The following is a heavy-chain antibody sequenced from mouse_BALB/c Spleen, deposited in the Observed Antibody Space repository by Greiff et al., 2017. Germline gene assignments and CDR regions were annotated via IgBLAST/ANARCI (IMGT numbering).Heavy chain of an antibody. CDR1: GFSLTSYG. V-gene: IGHV2-9*02. Sequence: VKVVESGPGLVAPSQSLSITCTVSGFSLTSYGVHWVRQPPGKGLEWLGVIWAGGSTNYNSALMSRLSISKDNSKSQVFLKMNSLQTDDTAMYYCARELGRGGYFDYWGQGTTLTVSS. CDR2: IWAGGST. CDR3: ARELGRGGYFDY. D-gene: IGHD4-1*01. J-gene: IGHJ2*01.